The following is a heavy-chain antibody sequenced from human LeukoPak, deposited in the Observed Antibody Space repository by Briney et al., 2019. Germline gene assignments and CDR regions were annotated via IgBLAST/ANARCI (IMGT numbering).Heavy chain of an antibody. CDR2: IIPIFGTA. Sequence: ASVKVSCKASGGTFSSYAISWVRQAPGQGLEWMGGIIPIFGTANYAQKFQGRVTITADESTSTAYMELSSLRSEDTAVYYCARGGTEYSSSSGVDYWGQGTLVTVSS. D-gene: IGHD6-6*01. CDR3: ARGGTEYSSSSGVDY. J-gene: IGHJ4*02. CDR1: GGTFSSYA. V-gene: IGHV1-69*13.